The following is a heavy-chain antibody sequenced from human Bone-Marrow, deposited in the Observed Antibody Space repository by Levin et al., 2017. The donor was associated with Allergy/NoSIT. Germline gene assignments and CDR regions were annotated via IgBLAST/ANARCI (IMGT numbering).Heavy chain of an antibody. CDR2: IYYSGST. Sequence: PSESLSLTCTVSGDSISRYYWSWIRQPPGKGLEWIGYIYYSGSTNYNPSLKSRVTISVDTSKNQFSLDLNFVTAADTAVYYCARDAQTSPTRNYGMDVWGQGTTVTVSS. CDR3: ARDAQTSPTRNYGMDV. V-gene: IGHV4-59*01. J-gene: IGHJ6*02. CDR1: GDSISRYY.